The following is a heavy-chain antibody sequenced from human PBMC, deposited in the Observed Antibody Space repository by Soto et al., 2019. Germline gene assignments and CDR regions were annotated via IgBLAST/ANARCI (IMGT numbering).Heavy chain of an antibody. CDR1: GGSISSYY. CDR2: IYYSGST. V-gene: IGHV4-59*12. J-gene: IGHJ4*02. CDR3: ARRTYYYDSSGYDY. Sequence: PSETLSLTCTVSGGSISSYYWSWIRQPPGKGLEWIGYIYYSGSTNYNPSLKSRVTISVDTSKNQFSLKLSSVTAADTAMYYCARRTYYYDSSGYDYWGQGTLVTVSS. D-gene: IGHD3-22*01.